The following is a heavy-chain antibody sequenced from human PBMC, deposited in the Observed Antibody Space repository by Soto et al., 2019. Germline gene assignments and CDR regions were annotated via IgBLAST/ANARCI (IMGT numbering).Heavy chain of an antibody. V-gene: IGHV3-53*02. CDR2: IYADGGT. CDR1: GFTVSSNS. CDR3: ARDNSILGAPFQD. D-gene: IGHD3-16*01. Sequence: EVELVETGGGLIQPGGSLRLSCAVSGFTVSSNSMSWVRQAPGKGLEWVSLIYADGGTYYGDSVKGRFTISRDTSKNTVSLPMTSLRADDTAVYYCARDNSILGAPFQDWGQGTLVTVSS. J-gene: IGHJ1*01.